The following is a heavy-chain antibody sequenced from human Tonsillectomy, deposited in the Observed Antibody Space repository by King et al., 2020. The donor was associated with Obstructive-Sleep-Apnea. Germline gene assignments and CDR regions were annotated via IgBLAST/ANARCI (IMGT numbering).Heavy chain of an antibody. CDR2: ISYDGTNQ. J-gene: IGHJ4*02. V-gene: IGHV3-30*18. CDR1: GFTFSSYG. D-gene: IGHD3-22*01. Sequence: HVQLVESGGGVVQPGRSLRLSCAASGFTFSSYGIHWVRQAPGKGLEWVAVISYDGTNQYYADSVKGRFTISRDNSKNTLFLQMNSLRPEDTAMYYCAKDRGYDSSGYYDYWGQGTLLTVSS. CDR3: AKDRGYDSSGYYDY.